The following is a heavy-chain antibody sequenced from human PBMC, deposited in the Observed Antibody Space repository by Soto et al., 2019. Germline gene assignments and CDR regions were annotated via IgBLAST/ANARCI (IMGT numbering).Heavy chain of an antibody. CDR1: GYTFTSYG. D-gene: IGHD5-18*01. CDR2: ISAYNGNT. CDR3: ARLTYTAMVTYGPDY. Sequence: GASVKVSCKXSGYTFTSYGISWVRQAPGQGLEWMGWISAYNGNTNYAQKLQGRVTMTTDTSTSTAYMELRSLRSDDTAVYYCARLTYTAMVTYGPDYWGQGTLVTVSS. V-gene: IGHV1-18*04. J-gene: IGHJ4*02.